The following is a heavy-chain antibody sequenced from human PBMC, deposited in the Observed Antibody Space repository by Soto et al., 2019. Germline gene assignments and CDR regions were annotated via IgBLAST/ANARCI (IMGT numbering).Heavy chain of an antibody. D-gene: IGHD6-6*01. Sequence: TLSLTCTVSGGSISSSSYYWGWIRQPPGKGLEWIGSIYYSGSTYYNPSLKSRVTISVDTSKNQFSLKLSSVTAADTAVYYCARRRSIAARRGVPDEWLRPYYYYYGMDVWGQGTTVTVSS. J-gene: IGHJ6*02. CDR1: GGSISSSSYY. CDR3: ARRRSIAARRGVPDEWLRPYYYYYGMDV. CDR2: IYYSGST. V-gene: IGHV4-39*01.